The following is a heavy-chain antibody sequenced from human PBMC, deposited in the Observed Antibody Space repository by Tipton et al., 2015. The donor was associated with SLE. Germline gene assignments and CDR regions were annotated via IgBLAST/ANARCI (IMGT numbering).Heavy chain of an antibody. D-gene: IGHD3-10*01. Sequence: TLSLTCTVSGGSISSSSYYWGWIRQPPGKGLEWIGSIYYSGSTYYNPSLKSRITISVDTSKNQFSLKLSSVTAADTAVYYCARSPFYYGSAFDIWGQGTMVTVSS. CDR3: ARSPFYYGSAFDI. V-gene: IGHV4-39*07. J-gene: IGHJ3*02. CDR2: IYYSGST. CDR1: GGSISSSSYY.